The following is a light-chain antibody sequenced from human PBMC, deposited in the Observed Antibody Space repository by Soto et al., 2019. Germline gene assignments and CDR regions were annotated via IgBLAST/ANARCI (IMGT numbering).Light chain of an antibody. Sequence: EIVMTQSPATLSVSPGERATLSCRASQSVSSDLAWYQHKPGQAPRLLIYGASTRATGIPARFSGRGSGTEFTLTISSLQSVDFAVYYCQQYDNWHQTFGQGTKVEIK. CDR2: GAS. CDR3: QQYDNWHQT. J-gene: IGKJ1*01. CDR1: QSVSSD. V-gene: IGKV3-15*01.